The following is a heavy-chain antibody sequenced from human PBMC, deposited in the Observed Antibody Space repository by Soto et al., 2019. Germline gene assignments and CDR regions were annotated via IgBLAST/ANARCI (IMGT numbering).Heavy chain of an antibody. CDR1: GGSISSYY. V-gene: IGHV4-59*01. CDR2: IYYIGST. CDR3: ARDSSKYNSGSGSYRYYGMDV. Sequence: PSETLSLTCTVSGGSISSYYWSWIRQPPGKGLEWIGYIYYIGSTNYNPSLKSRVTISVDTSKNQFSLKMSPVTAADTAVYYCARDSSKYNSGSGSYRYYGMDVWGQGTTVT. D-gene: IGHD3-10*01. J-gene: IGHJ6*02.